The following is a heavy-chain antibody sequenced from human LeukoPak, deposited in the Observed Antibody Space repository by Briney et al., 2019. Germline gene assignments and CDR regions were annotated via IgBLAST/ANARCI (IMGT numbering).Heavy chain of an antibody. CDR2: IIPIFGTA. CDR3: ASASSITMVRGAWEYFDY. J-gene: IGHJ4*02. Sequence: GSSVKVSCKASGGTFSSYAISWVRQAPGQGLEWMGGIIPIFGTANYAQKFQGRVTITADESTSTAYMELSSLRSEDAAVYYCASASSITMVRGAWEYFDYWGQGTLVTVSS. CDR1: GGTFSSYA. D-gene: IGHD3-10*01. V-gene: IGHV1-69*01.